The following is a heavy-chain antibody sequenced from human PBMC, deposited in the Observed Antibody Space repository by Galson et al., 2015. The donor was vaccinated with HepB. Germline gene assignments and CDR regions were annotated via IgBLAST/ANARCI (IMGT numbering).Heavy chain of an antibody. Sequence: SVKVSCKASGYTFTSYYMHWVRQAPGQGLEWMGIINPSGGSTSYAQKLQGRVTMTRDTSTSTIYMELSSLRSEDTAVYYCASVGYSGYDFGGGAFDIWGQGTMVTVSS. CDR2: INPSGGST. J-gene: IGHJ3*02. V-gene: IGHV1-46*04. D-gene: IGHD5-12*01. CDR1: GYTFTSYY. CDR3: ASVGYSGYDFGGGAFDI.